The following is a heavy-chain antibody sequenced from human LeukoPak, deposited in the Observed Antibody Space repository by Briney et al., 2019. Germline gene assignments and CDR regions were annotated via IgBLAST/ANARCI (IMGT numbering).Heavy chain of an antibody. CDR2: IQNSGNT. J-gene: IGHJ4*02. CDR1: GASISSDY. CDR3: ARRVDFWSGSYPSSHLDY. Sequence: SETLSLTCTVSGASISSDYWSWIRQPPGKGLEWIGYIQNSGNTIYNPSLKSRVTISIDTSKSQFSLRLNSMTAADTGVYYCARRVDFWSGSYPSSHLDYWGQGTLVTVSS. D-gene: IGHD3-3*01. V-gene: IGHV4-4*08.